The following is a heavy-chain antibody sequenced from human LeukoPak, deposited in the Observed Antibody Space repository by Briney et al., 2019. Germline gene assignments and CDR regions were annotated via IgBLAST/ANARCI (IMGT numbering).Heavy chain of an antibody. CDR1: GYTFTGYY. CDR3: ARIGGSGYTYGTFDY. CDR2: INCNSGGT. J-gene: IGHJ4*02. V-gene: IGHV1-2*02. D-gene: IGHD5-18*01. Sequence: ASVKVSCKASGYTFTGYYMHWVRQAPGQGLEWMGWINCNSGGTNYAQKFQGRVTMTRDTSINTAYMVVSRLRSDDTAVYYCARIGGSGYTYGTFDYWGQGTLVTVSS.